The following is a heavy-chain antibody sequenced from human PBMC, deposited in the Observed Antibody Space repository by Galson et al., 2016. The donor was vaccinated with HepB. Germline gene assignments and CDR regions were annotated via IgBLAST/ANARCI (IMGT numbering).Heavy chain of an antibody. Sequence: SLRLSCAASGFTFSSYAMHWVRQAPGKGLEWVAVISYDGSNKYYADSVKGRFTISRDNAKNTLYLQMNSLRVEDTAVYYCGRDHSVVLTTAYNWFDPWGQGTLVTVSS. CDR1: GFTFSSYA. CDR2: ISYDGSNK. CDR3: GRDHSVVLTTAYNWFDP. D-gene: IGHD4-23*01. J-gene: IGHJ5*02. V-gene: IGHV3-30*04.